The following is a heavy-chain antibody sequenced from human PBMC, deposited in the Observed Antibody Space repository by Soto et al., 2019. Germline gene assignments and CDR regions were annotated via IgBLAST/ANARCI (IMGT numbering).Heavy chain of an antibody. CDR1: GIPFIDAW. Sequence: EVQLVESEGGLVKPGGSLRLSCVVSGIPFIDAWMNWVRQAPGKGLEWVARIKSKAGGETRDYAAPVKGRFTISRDDSKNMLYLEMISLEVDDTAVYFCVWQSKDTSSCHWGPGTLVTVSS. D-gene: IGHD6-13*01. J-gene: IGHJ4*02. V-gene: IGHV3-15*07. CDR3: VWQSKDTSSCH. CDR2: IKSKAGGETR.